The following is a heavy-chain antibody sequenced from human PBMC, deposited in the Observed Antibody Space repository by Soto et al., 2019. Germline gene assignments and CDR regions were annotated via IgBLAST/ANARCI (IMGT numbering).Heavy chain of an antibody. Sequence: QVKLVQSGAEVKKPGASVRVSCTASGYNFNKYYIHWVRQAPGQGLGWMGVIDPRGGGATYAQMFQGRLTLTRDTSTTTVFMELNSLTADDTAIYFCAAQCSIKCSDWPDPWGQGALVTVSS. J-gene: IGHJ5*02. D-gene: IGHD2-2*01. CDR1: GYNFNKYY. CDR3: AAQCSIKCSDWPDP. V-gene: IGHV1-46*02. CDR2: IDPRGGGA.